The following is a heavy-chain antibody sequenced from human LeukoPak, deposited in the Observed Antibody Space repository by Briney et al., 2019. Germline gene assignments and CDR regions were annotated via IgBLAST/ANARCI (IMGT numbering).Heavy chain of an antibody. V-gene: IGHV1-24*01. CDR1: GYTLTELS. D-gene: IGHD3-10*01. J-gene: IGHJ6*03. CDR2: FDPEDGET. Sequence: ASVKVSCKVSGYTLTELSMHWVRQAPGKGLEWMGGFDPEDGETIYAQKFQGRVTMTEDTSTDTAYMELSSLRPEDTAVYYCATVWFGELDVYYMDVWGKGTTVTISS. CDR3: ATVWFGELDVYYMDV.